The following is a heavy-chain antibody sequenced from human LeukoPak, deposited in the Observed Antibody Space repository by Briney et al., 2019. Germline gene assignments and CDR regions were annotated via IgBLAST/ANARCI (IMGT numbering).Heavy chain of an antibody. D-gene: IGHD6-19*01. Sequence: ASVQVSCKASGYTFTSYYIHWLRQAPGQGFEWIGWSDPNSGATKYEHFQGRVTMTRDTSIRTAYMELRSLRSDDTAVYYCAREDSSGWYADDYWGQGTLVTVSS. V-gene: IGHV1-2*02. J-gene: IGHJ4*02. CDR2: SDPNSGAT. CDR1: GYTFTSYY. CDR3: AREDSSGWYADDY.